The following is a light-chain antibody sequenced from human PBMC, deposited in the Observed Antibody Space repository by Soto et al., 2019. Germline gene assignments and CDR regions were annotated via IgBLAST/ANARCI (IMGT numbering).Light chain of an antibody. CDR3: QQSYSSPYT. Sequence: DIQMTQSPSSLSASVGDRVTITCQASQNINNYLNWYQQKPGRAPKLLIYDASNLEAGVPSRFSGSGSGTDFTLSITSLQPEDFATYYCQQSYSSPYTFGQGTKLEIK. J-gene: IGKJ2*01. CDR2: DAS. CDR1: QNINNY. V-gene: IGKV1-39*01.